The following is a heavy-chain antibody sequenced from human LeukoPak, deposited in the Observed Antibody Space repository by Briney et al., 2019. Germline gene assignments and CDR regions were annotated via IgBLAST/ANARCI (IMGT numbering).Heavy chain of an antibody. CDR1: GGTFSSYT. V-gene: IGHV1-46*01. J-gene: IGHJ4*02. Sequence: GSSVKVSCKASGGTFSSYTINWVRQAPGQGPEWMGIINPSGGSTSYAQKFQGRVTITRDTSTTTVYMQLSSLRSEDTAVYYCAKCGEPSYEILTGYSRFDYWGQGTLVTVS. CDR3: AKCGEPSYEILTGYSRFDY. D-gene: IGHD3-9*01. CDR2: INPSGGST.